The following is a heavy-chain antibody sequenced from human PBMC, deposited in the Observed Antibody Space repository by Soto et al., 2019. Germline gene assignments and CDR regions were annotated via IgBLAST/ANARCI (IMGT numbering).Heavy chain of an antibody. CDR1: GFTFSSYA. CDR2: LSREGTNR. CDR3: ARDQGVVTGRGLDY. D-gene: IGHD2-21*01. J-gene: IGHJ4*02. Sequence: QVQLVESGGAVVQPGRSLRLSCAASGFTFSSYAVHWVRQAPGKGLGWVAVLSREGTNRYYADSVKGRVTISSDNSENTVYLQMTSLRVEDTAVYYCARDQGVVTGRGLDYWGQGTLVTVSS. V-gene: IGHV3-30-3*01.